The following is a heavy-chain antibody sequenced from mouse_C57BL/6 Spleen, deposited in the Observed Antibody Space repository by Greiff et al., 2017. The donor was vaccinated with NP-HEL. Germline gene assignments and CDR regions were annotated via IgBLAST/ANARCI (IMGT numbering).Heavy chain of an antibody. J-gene: IGHJ2*01. CDR1: GYTFTSYW. V-gene: IGHV1-55*01. D-gene: IGHD2-4*01. CDR2: IYPGSGST. Sequence: VQLQQPGAELVKPGASVKMSCKASGYTFTSYWITWVKQRPGQGLEWIGDIYPGSGSTNYNEKFKSKATLTVDTSSSTAYMQLSSLTSEDSAVYYCARGGNYDYAVDDWGQGTTLTVSS. CDR3: ARGGNYDYAVDD.